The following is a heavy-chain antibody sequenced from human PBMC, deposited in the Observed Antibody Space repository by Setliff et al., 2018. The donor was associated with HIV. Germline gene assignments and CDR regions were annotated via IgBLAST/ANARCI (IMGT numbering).Heavy chain of an antibody. J-gene: IGHJ5*01. CDR3: VRELLGSGRTVPEVNFFDS. Sequence: SETLSLTCKVSGGSFNTKRTKWGWIRQSPGKGLEWIGSIFYFGSVTYNPSLKSRPLISIDMSKTQFSLNLRSVTAADTAVYYCVRELLGSGRTVPEVNFFDSWGQGTLVTVSS. CDR1: GGSFNTKRTK. CDR2: IFYFGSV. D-gene: IGHD1-26*01. V-gene: IGHV4-39*07.